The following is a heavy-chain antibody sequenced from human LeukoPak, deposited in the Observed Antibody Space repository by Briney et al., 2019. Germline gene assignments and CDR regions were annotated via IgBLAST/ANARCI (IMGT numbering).Heavy chain of an antibody. CDR3: ARDPRSSGRIRGLDY. Sequence: NPGGSLRLSCAASGFTFSSYNMTWVRQAPGKGLEWVSSISSSSSYIYYADSVKGRFTISRDNAKNSLYLQMNSLRAEDTAVYYCARDPRSSGRIRGLDYWGQGTLVTVSS. D-gene: IGHD3-22*01. CDR2: ISSSSSYI. CDR1: GFTFSSYN. V-gene: IGHV3-21*01. J-gene: IGHJ4*02.